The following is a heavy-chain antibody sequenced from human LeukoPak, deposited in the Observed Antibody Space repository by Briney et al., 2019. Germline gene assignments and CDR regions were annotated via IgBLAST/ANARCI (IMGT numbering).Heavy chain of an antibody. Sequence: SETLSLTCTVSGGSITSSGNYWGWIRHPPGKGLEWIGSIYYSGSTLYNPSLKSRVTISVDTSKNQFSLKLTPVTAADTAVYYCARNHTDIVVVTGGWFDPWGQGTLVTVSS. V-gene: IGHV4-39*01. D-gene: IGHD2-21*02. CDR3: ARNHTDIVVVTGGWFDP. J-gene: IGHJ5*02. CDR1: GGSITSSGNY. CDR2: IYYSGST.